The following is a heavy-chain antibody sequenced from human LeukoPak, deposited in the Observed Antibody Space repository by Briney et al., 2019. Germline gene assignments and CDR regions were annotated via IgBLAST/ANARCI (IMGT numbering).Heavy chain of an antibody. V-gene: IGHV3-30*02. Sequence: PGGSLRLSCAASGFTFSSYGMHWVCQAPGKGLEWVAFIRFDGSNKYYADSVKGRFTISRDNSENTLFLQMNSLRAEDTAVCYCAKERGSYGLGGPFDYWGQGTLVTVSS. D-gene: IGHD5-18*01. CDR3: AKERGSYGLGGPFDY. J-gene: IGHJ4*02. CDR1: GFTFSSYG. CDR2: IRFDGSNK.